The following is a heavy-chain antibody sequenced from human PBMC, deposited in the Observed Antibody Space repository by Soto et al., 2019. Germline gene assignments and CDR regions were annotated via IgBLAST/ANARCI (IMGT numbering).Heavy chain of an antibody. CDR2: ISYDGSNK. V-gene: IGHV3-30*03. CDR3: ASLPRTAAFDI. CDR1: GFTFSSYG. D-gene: IGHD2-21*02. J-gene: IGHJ3*02. Sequence: HPGGSLRLSCAASGFTFSSYGMHWVRQAPGKGLEWVAVISYDGSNKYYADSVKGRFTISRDNSKNTLYLQMNSLRAEDTAVYYCASLPRTAAFDIWGQGTMVTVSS.